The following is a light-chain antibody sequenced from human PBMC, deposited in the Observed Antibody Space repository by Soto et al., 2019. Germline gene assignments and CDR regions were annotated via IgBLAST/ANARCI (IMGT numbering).Light chain of an antibody. CDR1: SSDVGSYNL. CDR3: CSYAGTSTSVV. Sequence: QSVLTQPASVSGSPGQSITISCTGTSSDVGSYNLVSWYQQHPGKAPKLMIYEGSKRPSWVSSRFSGSKSGSAASLTISGLQAEDEADYYCCSYAGTSTSVVFGGGTKLTVL. V-gene: IGLV2-23*01. J-gene: IGLJ2*01. CDR2: EGS.